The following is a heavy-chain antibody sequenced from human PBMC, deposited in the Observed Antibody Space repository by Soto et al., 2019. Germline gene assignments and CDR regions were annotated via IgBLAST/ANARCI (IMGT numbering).Heavy chain of an antibody. CDR3: ARGSAYGDYVGPLDY. CDR1: GFTFSDHY. CDR2: TRNKANSYTT. J-gene: IGHJ4*02. Sequence: PGGSLRLSCAASGFTFSDHYMDWVRQAPGKGLEWVGRTRNKANSYTTEYAASVKGRFTISRDDSKNSLYLQMNSLKTEDTAVYYCARGSAYGDYVGPLDYWGQGTLVTSPQ. D-gene: IGHD4-17*01. V-gene: IGHV3-72*01.